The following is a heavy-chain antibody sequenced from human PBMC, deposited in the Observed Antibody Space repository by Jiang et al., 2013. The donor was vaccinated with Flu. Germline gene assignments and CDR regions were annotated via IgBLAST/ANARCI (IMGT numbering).Heavy chain of an antibody. CDR1: GYSISSSNW. CDR2: IYYTGST. Sequence: GLVKPSDTLSLTCAVSGYSISSSNWWGWIRQPPGKGLEWIGYIYYTGSTYYNPSLKSRVTMSVDTSKNQFSLKLSSVTALDTAVYYCRVVGAANFDYWGQGTLVTVSS. J-gene: IGHJ4*02. V-gene: IGHV4-28*01. D-gene: IGHD1-26*01. CDR3: RVVGAANFDY.